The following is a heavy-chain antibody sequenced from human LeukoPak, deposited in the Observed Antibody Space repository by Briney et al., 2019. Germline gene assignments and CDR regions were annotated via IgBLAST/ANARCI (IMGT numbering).Heavy chain of an antibody. CDR1: GFIFGGYA. Sequence: PGGSLRLSCAASGFIFGGYAMHWVRQAPGKGLQWLAVISYDGGKTYYADSEEGRFTISRDNSKSTVYLEINSLRSEDTAIYYCARGFNDFWSGSQLEYWGQGTLVTVSS. D-gene: IGHD3-3*01. J-gene: IGHJ4*02. CDR3: ARGFNDFWSGSQLEY. V-gene: IGHV3-30-3*01. CDR2: ISYDGGKT.